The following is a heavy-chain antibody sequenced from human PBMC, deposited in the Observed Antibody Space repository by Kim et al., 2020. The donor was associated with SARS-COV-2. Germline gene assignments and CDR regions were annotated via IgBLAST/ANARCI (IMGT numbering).Heavy chain of an antibody. CDR2: ISGSGGST. CDR1: GFTFSSYA. J-gene: IGHJ3*02. V-gene: IGHV3-23*01. D-gene: IGHD3-10*01. CDR3: AKDLGGFGEFHDAFDI. Sequence: GGSLRLSCAASGFTFSSYAMSWVRQAPGKGLEWVSAISGSGGSTYYADSVKGRFTISRDNSKNTLYLQMNSLRAEDTAVYYCAKDLGGFGEFHDAFDIWGQGTMVTVSS.